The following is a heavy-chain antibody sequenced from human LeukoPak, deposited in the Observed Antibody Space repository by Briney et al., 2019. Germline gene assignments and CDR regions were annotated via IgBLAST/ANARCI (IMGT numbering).Heavy chain of an antibody. D-gene: IGHD3-16*02. J-gene: IGHJ4*02. CDR1: GGSFSGYY. Sequence: SETLSLTCAVYGGSFSGYYWGWVRQPPGKGLEWIGEINHSGSTNYNPSLKSRVTISVDTSKNQFSLKLSSVTAADTAVYYCARGAYDYVWGSYRSPNYYFDYWGQGTLVTVSS. CDR2: INHSGST. V-gene: IGHV4-34*01. CDR3: ARGAYDYVWGSYRSPNYYFDY.